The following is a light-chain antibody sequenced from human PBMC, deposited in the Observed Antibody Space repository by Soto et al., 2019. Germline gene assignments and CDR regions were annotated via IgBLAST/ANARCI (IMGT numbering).Light chain of an antibody. CDR1: QSISSW. Sequence: DLQMTQSPSTLSASVGDRVTITCRASQSISSWLAWYQQRPGKAPKLLIYKASSLESGVPSRFSGSGSGTEFTLTISSLQPDDFTTYYCQQYSSYWTFGQGTKVELK. CDR3: QQYSSYWT. CDR2: KAS. V-gene: IGKV1-5*03. J-gene: IGKJ1*01.